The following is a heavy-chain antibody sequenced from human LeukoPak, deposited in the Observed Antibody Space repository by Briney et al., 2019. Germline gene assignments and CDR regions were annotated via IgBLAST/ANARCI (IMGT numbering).Heavy chain of an antibody. D-gene: IGHD6-19*01. V-gene: IGHV4-34*01. CDR2: INHSGST. Sequence: SETLSLTCAVYGGSFSGYYWSWIRQPPGKGLEWIGEINHSGSTNYNPSLKSRVTISVDTSKNQFSLKLSSVTAADTAVYYCAREVSGLQWLVQFYNWFDPWGQGTLVTVSS. CDR1: GGSFSGYY. J-gene: IGHJ5*02. CDR3: AREVSGLQWLVQFYNWFDP.